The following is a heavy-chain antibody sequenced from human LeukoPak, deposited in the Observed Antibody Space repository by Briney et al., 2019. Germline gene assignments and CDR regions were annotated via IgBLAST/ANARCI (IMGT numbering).Heavy chain of an antibody. D-gene: IGHD2-15*01. CDR3: ARDRAAPTWYFDL. Sequence: GGSPRLSCTASGFTFTTYSMNWVRQAPGKGLEWISYISSTSTTIYYADSVKGRFTISRDDAKNSLYLQMSSLRAEDTAVYYCARDRAAPTWYFDLWGRGTLVTVSS. J-gene: IGHJ2*01. V-gene: IGHV3-48*01. CDR2: ISSTSTTI. CDR1: GFTFTTYS.